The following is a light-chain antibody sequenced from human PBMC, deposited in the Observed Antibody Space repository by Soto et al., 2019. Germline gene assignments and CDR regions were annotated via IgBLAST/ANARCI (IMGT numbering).Light chain of an antibody. CDR1: QSISSW. V-gene: IGKV1-5*01. CDR3: QQYGSSPF. CDR2: DAS. Sequence: DIQMTQSPSTLSATAGDRVTITCRASQSISSWLAWYQHKPGKAPKLLIYDASNLDSGVPSRFSGSGSGTEFSLTISNLQPDDCATYYCQQYGSSPFFGPGTKVDIK. J-gene: IGKJ3*01.